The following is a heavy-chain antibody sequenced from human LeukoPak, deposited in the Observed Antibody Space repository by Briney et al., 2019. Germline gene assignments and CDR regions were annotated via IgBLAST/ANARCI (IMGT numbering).Heavy chain of an antibody. V-gene: IGHV3-7*01. Sequence: GGSLRPSCAASGFTFSSYWMSWVRQAPGKGLEWVANIKQDGSEKYYVDSVKGRFTISRDNAKNSLYLQMNSLRAEDTAVYYCARGGSSSWSPLYYFDYWGQGTLVTVSS. CDR2: IKQDGSEK. CDR3: ARGGSSSWSPLYYFDY. J-gene: IGHJ4*02. D-gene: IGHD6-13*01. CDR1: GFTFSSYW.